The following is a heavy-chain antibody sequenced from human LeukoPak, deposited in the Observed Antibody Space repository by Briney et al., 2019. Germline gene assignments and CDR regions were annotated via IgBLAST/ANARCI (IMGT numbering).Heavy chain of an antibody. CDR3: ARLIHSGYVFDY. CDR1: GGSFSGYY. CDR2: INHSGST. J-gene: IGHJ4*02. D-gene: IGHD5-12*01. Sequence: PSETLSLTCAVYGGSFSGYYWSWIRQPPGKGLEWIGEINHSGSTNYNPSLKSRVTISVDTSKNQFSLKLSSVTAADTAVYYCARLIHSGYVFDYWGQGTLVTVSS. V-gene: IGHV4-34*01.